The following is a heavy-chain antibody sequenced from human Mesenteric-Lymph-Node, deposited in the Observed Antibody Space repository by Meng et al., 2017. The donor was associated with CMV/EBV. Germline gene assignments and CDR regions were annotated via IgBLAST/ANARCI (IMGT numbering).Heavy chain of an antibody. D-gene: IGHD2-15*01. CDR3: ARGSKPDY. Sequence: GESLKISCAASGFTFSSYWMTWVRQAPGRGLEWVANINQDGSDKRYVDSVKGRFTISRDNARSSLHLQMDSLRAEDTAVYYCARGSKPDYWGQGTLVTVSS. CDR2: INQDGSDK. V-gene: IGHV3-7*01. J-gene: IGHJ4*02. CDR1: GFTFSSYW.